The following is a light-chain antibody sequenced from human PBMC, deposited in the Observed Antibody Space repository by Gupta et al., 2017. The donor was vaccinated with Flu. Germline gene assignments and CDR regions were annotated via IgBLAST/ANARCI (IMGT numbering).Light chain of an antibody. CDR3: QKYNNAPNT. CDR1: QGISNY. J-gene: IGKJ2*01. CDR2: AAS. Sequence: TITCRASQGISNYLAWYQQKPGKVPKLLIYAASTLQSGVPSRFIGSGSGTDFTLTISSLQPEDVATYYCQKYNNAPNTFGQGTKLEIK. V-gene: IGKV1-27*01.